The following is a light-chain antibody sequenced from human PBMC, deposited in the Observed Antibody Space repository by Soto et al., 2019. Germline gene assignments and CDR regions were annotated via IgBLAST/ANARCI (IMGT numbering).Light chain of an antibody. Sequence: DFHMTQSPSSQSASVGDRVTITCLASQGISNYLAWYQQKPGKAPQLLIYGATTLQSGVPSRFSGSGSGTDFTLTIASLQPEDVATYYCQKYNSDPLTFGGGTKVEIK. CDR2: GAT. CDR3: QKYNSDPLT. V-gene: IGKV1-27*01. CDR1: QGISNY. J-gene: IGKJ4*01.